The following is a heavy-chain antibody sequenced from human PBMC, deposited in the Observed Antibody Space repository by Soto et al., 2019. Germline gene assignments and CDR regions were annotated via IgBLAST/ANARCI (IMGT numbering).Heavy chain of an antibody. CDR1: GFTFSDYY. D-gene: IGHD5-18*01. V-gene: IGHV3-11*05. J-gene: IGHJ4*01. CDR3: AREVDRALVGPPHYFDY. Sequence: PWGSLRLSCAASGFTFSDYYMSWIRQAPGKGLEWVSYISSSSSYTNYADSVKGRFTISRDNAKNSLYLQMNSLRAEDTAVYYCAREVDRALVGPPHYFDYWGQGTLVTLSS. CDR2: ISSSSSYT.